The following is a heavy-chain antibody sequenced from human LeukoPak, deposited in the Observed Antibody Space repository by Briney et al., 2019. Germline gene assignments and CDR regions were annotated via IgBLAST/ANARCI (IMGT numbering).Heavy chain of an antibody. CDR2: ISGSGGST. D-gene: IGHD5-12*01. CDR1: GFTLGSYA. V-gene: IGHV3-23*01. J-gene: IGHJ4*02. Sequence: PGGSLRLSCAASGFTLGSYAMSWVRQAPGKGLEWVSAISGSGGSTYYADSVKGRFTISRDNSKNTLYLQMNSLRAEDTAVYYCARDPGGYSGYDWRYFDYWGQGTLVTVSS. CDR3: ARDPGGYSGYDWRYFDY.